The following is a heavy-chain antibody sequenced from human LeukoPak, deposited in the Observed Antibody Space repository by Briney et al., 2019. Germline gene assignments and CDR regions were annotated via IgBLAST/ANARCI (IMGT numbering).Heavy chain of an antibody. CDR1: GFTFSNYG. V-gene: IGHV3-30*02. J-gene: IGHJ3*02. Sequence: PGGSLRLSCAASGFTFSNYGFHWVRQAPGKGLGWVALIRDDGITTYYADSVKGRFIISRDDSKNTLYLQMNSLRAEDTAVYYCARGKASGGYSGYGLGAFDIWGQGTMVTVSS. D-gene: IGHD5-12*01. CDR3: ARGKASGGYSGYGLGAFDI. CDR2: IRDDGITT.